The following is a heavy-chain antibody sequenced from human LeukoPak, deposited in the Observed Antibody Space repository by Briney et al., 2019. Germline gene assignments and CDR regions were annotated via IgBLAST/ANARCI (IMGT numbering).Heavy chain of an antibody. J-gene: IGHJ4*02. V-gene: IGHV3-30*02. CDR1: GFTFSSYG. Sequence: GGSLRLSCAASGFTFSSYGMHWVRQAPGKGLEWVAFIRYDGSNKYYADSVKGRFTISRDNSKNTLYLQMNSLRAEDTAVYYCAKDREDIVVVVALNTLLFDYWGQGTLVTVSS. CDR3: AKDREDIVVVVALNTLLFDY. CDR2: IRYDGSNK. D-gene: IGHD2-15*01.